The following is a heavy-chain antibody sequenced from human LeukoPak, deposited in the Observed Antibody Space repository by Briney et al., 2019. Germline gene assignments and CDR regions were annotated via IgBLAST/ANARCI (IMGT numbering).Heavy chain of an antibody. D-gene: IGHD1-26*01. J-gene: IGHJ4*02. CDR1: GGTFGSYA. Sequence: GASVKVSCKASGGTFGSYAISWVRQAPGQGLEWMGGIIPIFGTANYARKFQGRVTITTDESTSTAYMELSSLRSEDTAVYYCARRWVGATESVFDYWGQGTLVTVSS. CDR2: IIPIFGTA. CDR3: ARRWVGATESVFDY. V-gene: IGHV1-69*05.